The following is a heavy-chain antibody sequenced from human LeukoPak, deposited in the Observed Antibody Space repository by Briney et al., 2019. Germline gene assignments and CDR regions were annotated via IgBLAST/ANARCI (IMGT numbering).Heavy chain of an antibody. CDR2: INPNSGGT. Sequence: GASVKVSCXASGYTFTGYYMHWVRQAPGQGLEWMGWINPNSGGTNFAQKFQGRVTMTRDTSISTAYMELSRLRSDDTAVYYCASSAGIAVAGYFDYWGQGTLVTVSS. V-gene: IGHV1-2*02. D-gene: IGHD6-19*01. CDR1: GYTFTGYY. CDR3: ASSAGIAVAGYFDY. J-gene: IGHJ4*02.